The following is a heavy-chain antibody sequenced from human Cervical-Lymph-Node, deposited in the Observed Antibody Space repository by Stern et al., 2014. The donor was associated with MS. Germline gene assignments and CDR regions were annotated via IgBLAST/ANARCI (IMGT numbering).Heavy chain of an antibody. CDR1: FNFRSYW. CDR2: INSDGSR. CDR3: ARGVVSVSTLGDYYYGMDV. Sequence: EVQLVESGGGLVQPGGSLRLSCAGFNFRSYWMHWVRQAPGKGLVLVACINSDGSRRYADSVKGRFTISRDNAKNTMYLQMSSLRVEDTAVYYCARGVVSVSTLGDYYYGMDVWGQGTTVTVSS. D-gene: IGHD2-2*01. V-gene: IGHV3-74*02. J-gene: IGHJ6*01.